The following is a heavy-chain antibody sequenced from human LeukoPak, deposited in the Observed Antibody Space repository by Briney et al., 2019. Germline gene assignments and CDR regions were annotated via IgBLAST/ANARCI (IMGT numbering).Heavy chain of an antibody. CDR2: LTPSGGIT. J-gene: IGHJ4*02. CDR3: AVGGDYGRNYFDY. Sequence: ASVKVSCKASGYTFTTYYMHWVRHAPGQGLEWMGILTPSGGITSYAQQLQGRVTMTRDTSTSTVYMELSSLRSDDTAVYYCAVGGDYGRNYFDYWGQGTLVTVSA. D-gene: IGHD4-17*01. CDR1: GYTFTTYY. V-gene: IGHV1-46*01.